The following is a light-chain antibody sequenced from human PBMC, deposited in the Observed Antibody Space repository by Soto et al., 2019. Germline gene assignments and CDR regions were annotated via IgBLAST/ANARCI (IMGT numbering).Light chain of an antibody. J-gene: IGKJ4*01. Sequence: EIVLTQSPGTLSLSPGERATLSCRASQSVSSSYLAWYQQKPGQAPRLLIYGASSRATGIPDRFSVSGSGTDFTLTISRLEPEDFAVYYCQQYGRSPSTFGGGTKVEIK. CDR1: QSVSSSY. CDR2: GAS. V-gene: IGKV3-20*01. CDR3: QQYGRSPST.